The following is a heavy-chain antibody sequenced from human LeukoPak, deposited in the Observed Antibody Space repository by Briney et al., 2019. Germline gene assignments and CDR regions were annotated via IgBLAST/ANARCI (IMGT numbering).Heavy chain of an antibody. CDR3: ARNGGNSDYDY. CDR2: IHYSEST. CDR1: GGSISSYY. Sequence: SETLSLTCTVSGGSISSYYWSWIRQAPGKGLEWIGYIHYSESTNYNPSLKSRVTVSIDTSKNQFSLKLNSVTAADTAVYYCARNGGNSDYDYWGQGTLVTVSA. V-gene: IGHV4-59*12. J-gene: IGHJ4*02. D-gene: IGHD4-23*01.